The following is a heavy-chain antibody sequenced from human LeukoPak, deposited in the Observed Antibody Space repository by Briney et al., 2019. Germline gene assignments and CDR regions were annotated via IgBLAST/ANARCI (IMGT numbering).Heavy chain of an antibody. D-gene: IGHD1-26*01. CDR3: ASGSLGVDY. J-gene: IGHJ4*02. CDR1: GFTFSSYG. CDR2: LWYDGSNK. Sequence: PGGSLRLYCAASGFTFSSYGMHWVRQAPGKGLEWVAVLWYDGSNKYYADSVKGRFTISRDNSKNTLYLQMNSLRAEDTAVYYCASGSLGVDYWGQGNLVTVSS. V-gene: IGHV3-33*01.